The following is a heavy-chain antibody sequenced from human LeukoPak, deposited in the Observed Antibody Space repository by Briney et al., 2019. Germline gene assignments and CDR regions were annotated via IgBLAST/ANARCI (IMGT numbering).Heavy chain of an antibody. V-gene: IGHV4-38-2*02. J-gene: IGHJ2*01. CDR3: ARDLGGYNQPGYFDL. CDR2: IYQGGNT. CDR1: GYSIRSGYY. Sequence: SETLSLTCTVSGYSIRSGYYWGWIRQPPGKGLEWIGSIYQGGNTYYNPSLSSRITISVDTSKNQFSLTLSSVTAADTAVYYCARDLGGYNQPGYFDLWGRGTLVTVSS. D-gene: IGHD5-24*01.